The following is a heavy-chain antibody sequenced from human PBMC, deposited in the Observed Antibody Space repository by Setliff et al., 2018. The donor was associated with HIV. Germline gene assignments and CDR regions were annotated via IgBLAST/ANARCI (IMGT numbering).Heavy chain of an antibody. CDR2: ISAYNGNT. CDR3: AKCGGVTCYSASWYFDY. V-gene: IGHV1-18*01. CDR1: GYIFTNYG. Sequence: ASVKVSCKASGYIFTNYGITWVRQAPGRGLEWMGWISAYNGNTHYAQKFQGRVTMTTDTSTTTAYMELRSLRSDDTAVYYCAKCGGVTCYSASWYFDYWGQGTLVTVSS. D-gene: IGHD2-15*01. J-gene: IGHJ4*02.